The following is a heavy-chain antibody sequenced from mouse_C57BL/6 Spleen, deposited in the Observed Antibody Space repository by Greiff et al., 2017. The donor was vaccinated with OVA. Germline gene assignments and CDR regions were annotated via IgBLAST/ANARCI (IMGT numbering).Heavy chain of an antibody. V-gene: IGHV3-6*01. J-gene: IGHJ2*01. CDR2: ISYDGSN. CDR3: AREGGDGFDY. Sequence: EVQLQQSGPGLVKPSQSLSLTCSVTGYSITSGYYWNWIRQFPGNKLEWMGYISYDGSNNYNPSLKNRIPITRDTSKNQFFLKLNSVPTEDTATYYCAREGGDGFDYWGQGTTLTVSS. D-gene: IGHD3-3*01. CDR1: GYSITSGYY.